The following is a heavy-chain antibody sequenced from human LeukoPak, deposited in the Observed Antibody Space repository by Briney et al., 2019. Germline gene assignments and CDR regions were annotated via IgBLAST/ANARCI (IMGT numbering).Heavy chain of an antibody. CDR2: INPSGRST. CDR1: GYTFTSYY. V-gene: IGHV1-46*01. J-gene: IGHJ4*02. CDR3: ARATVTTAYFDY. Sequence: GASVKVSCKASGYTFTSYYMHWVRQAPGHGREWLGRINPSGRSTSYAQKFQGRVTMTRDTSTSTVYMELSSLRSEDTAVYYCARATVTTAYFDYWGQGTLVTVSS. D-gene: IGHD4-17*01.